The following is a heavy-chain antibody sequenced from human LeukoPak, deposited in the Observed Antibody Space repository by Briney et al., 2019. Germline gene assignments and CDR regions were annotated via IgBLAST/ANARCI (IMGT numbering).Heavy chain of an antibody. V-gene: IGHV1-69*01. CDR1: GGTFSSYA. CDR3: ARNYCSSTSCPGPDYYYYMDV. D-gene: IGHD2-2*01. Sequence: SVKVSCKASGGTFSSYAISWVRQAPGQGLEWMGGIIPIFGTANYAQKFQGRVTITADESTSTAYMELSSLRSEDTAVYYCARNYCSSTSCPGPDYYYYMDVWGKGTTDTVSS. J-gene: IGHJ6*03. CDR2: IIPIFGTA.